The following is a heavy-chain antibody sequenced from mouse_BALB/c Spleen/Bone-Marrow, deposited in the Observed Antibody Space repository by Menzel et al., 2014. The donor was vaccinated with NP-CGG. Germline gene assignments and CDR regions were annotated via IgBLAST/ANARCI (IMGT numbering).Heavy chain of an antibody. CDR3: AREDITTVVEMDY. J-gene: IGHJ4*01. D-gene: IGHD1-1*01. CDR1: GYTFSSYW. CDR2: ILPGSGNT. Sequence: QVQLQQPGAELMKPGAPVKISCKATGYTFSSYWIEWVKQRPGHGLEWIGEILPGSGNTNYNEKFKGKATFTADTSSNTAYMQLSSLTSEDSAVYYCAREDITTVVEMDYWGQGTSVTVSS. V-gene: IGHV1-9*01.